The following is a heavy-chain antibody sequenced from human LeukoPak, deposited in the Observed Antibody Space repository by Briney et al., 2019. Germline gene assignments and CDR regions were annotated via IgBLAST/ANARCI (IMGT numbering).Heavy chain of an antibody. D-gene: IGHD4-17*01. CDR2: IYTSGST. J-gene: IGHJ6*03. CDR3: ARDRWTTVTTTGYYYYYMDV. V-gene: IGHV4-4*07. Sequence: SETLSLTCTVSGGSISSYYWSWIRQPPGKGLEWIGRIYTSGSTNYNPSLKSRVTMSVDTSKNQFSLKLSSVTAADTAVYYCARDRWTTVTTTGYYYYYMDVWGKGTTVTVSS. CDR1: GGSISSYY.